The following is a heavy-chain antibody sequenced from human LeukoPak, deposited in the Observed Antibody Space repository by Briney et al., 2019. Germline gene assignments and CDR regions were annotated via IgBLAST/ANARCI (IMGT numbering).Heavy chain of an antibody. Sequence: GGSLRLSCAASGFTFDDYGMSWVRQAPGKGLEWVSGINWNGGGTVYADSVKGRFTISRDSAKNPLYLQMNTLRAEDTALYYCARGASYYYDSSGYYNWGQGTLVTVSS. J-gene: IGHJ4*02. CDR1: GFTFDDYG. D-gene: IGHD3-22*01. CDR2: INWNGGGT. V-gene: IGHV3-20*04. CDR3: ARGASYYYDSSGYYN.